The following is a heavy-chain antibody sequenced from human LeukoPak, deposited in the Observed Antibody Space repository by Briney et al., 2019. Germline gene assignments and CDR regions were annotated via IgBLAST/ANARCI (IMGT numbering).Heavy chain of an antibody. CDR3: AREYYDILTGCTDDAFDI. V-gene: IGHV3-30*04. J-gene: IGHJ3*02. D-gene: IGHD3-9*01. Sequence: GGSLRLSCAASGFTFSSYAMHWVRQAPGKGLEWVAVISYDGSNKYYADSVKGRFTISRDNSKNTLYLQMNSLRAEDTAVYYCAREYYDILTGCTDDAFDIWGQGTMVTVSS. CDR2: ISYDGSNK. CDR1: GFTFSSYA.